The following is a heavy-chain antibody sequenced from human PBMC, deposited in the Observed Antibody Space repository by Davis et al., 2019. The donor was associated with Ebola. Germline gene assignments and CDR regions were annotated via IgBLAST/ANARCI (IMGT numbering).Heavy chain of an antibody. CDR3: ARVRIVVVPAVASGIDY. V-gene: IGHV3-33*08. CDR2: IWYDGSNK. D-gene: IGHD2-2*01. CDR1: GFTFSTYG. J-gene: IGHJ4*02. Sequence: GGSLRLSCAASGFTFSTYGMTWVRQAPGKGLEWVAVIWYDGSNKYYADSVKGRFTISRDNSKNTLYLQMNSLRAEDTAVYYCARVRIVVVPAVASGIDYWGQGTLVTVSS.